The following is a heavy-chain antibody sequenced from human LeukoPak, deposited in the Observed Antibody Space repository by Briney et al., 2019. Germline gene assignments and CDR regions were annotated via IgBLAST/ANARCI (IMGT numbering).Heavy chain of an antibody. J-gene: IGHJ6*02. CDR3: AKDLDGDYERNYYYGMDV. V-gene: IGHV3-30*18. Sequence: GGSLRLSCAASGFTFSSYGMYWVRQAPGKGLEWVAVISYDGSNKYYADSVKGRFTISRDNSKNTLYLQMNSLRAEDTAVYYCAKDLDGDYERNYYYGMDVWGQGTTVTVSS. D-gene: IGHD4-17*01. CDR1: GFTFSSYG. CDR2: ISYDGSNK.